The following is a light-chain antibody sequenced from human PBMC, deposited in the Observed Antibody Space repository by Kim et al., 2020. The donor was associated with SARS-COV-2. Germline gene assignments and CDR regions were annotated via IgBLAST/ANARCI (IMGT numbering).Light chain of an antibody. CDR2: DAS. J-gene: IGKJ5*01. V-gene: IGKV3-11*01. CDR1: QSVSSY. Sequence: EIVLTQSPATLSLSPGERATLSCRASQSVSSYLAWYQQKPGQPPRLLIYDASTRATGIPPRFSGSGSGTDFTLTISSLEPEDFAVYYCQQRSDWPPITFGQGTRLEIK. CDR3: QQRSDWPPIT.